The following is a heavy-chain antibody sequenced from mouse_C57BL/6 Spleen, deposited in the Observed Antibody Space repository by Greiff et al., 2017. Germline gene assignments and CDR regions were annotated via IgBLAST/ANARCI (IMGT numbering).Heavy chain of an antibody. Sequence: QVQLKQPGAELVKPGASVKLSCKASGYTFTSYWMHWVKQRPGQGLEWIGMIHPNSGSTNYNEKFKSKATLTVDKSSSTAYMQLSSLTSEDSAVYYCARSYSSTWFAYWGQGTLVTVSA. CDR1: GYTFTSYW. V-gene: IGHV1-64*01. D-gene: IGHD1-1*01. CDR2: IHPNSGST. J-gene: IGHJ3*01. CDR3: ARSYSSTWFAY.